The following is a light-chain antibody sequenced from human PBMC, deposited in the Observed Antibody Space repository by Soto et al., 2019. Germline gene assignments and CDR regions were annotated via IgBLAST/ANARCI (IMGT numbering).Light chain of an antibody. J-gene: IGLJ1*01. CDR2: DVS. CDR3: SSKRGSTGV. V-gene: IGLV2-14*01. Sequence: QSVLTQPASVSGSPGQTITISCTGTSSDVGGYDYVSWHQQHPGKAPKLMIYDVSKRPSGVSNRFSGSKSGNTASLTISGLQAEEEADYYCSSKRGSTGVFGTGTKLTVL. CDR1: SSDVGGYDY.